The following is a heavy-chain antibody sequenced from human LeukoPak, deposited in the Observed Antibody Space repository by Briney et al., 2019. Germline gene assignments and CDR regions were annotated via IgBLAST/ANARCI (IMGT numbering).Heavy chain of an antibody. CDR2: ITNDGSST. V-gene: IGHV3-74*01. J-gene: IGHJ4*02. Sequence: GGSLRLSCAASGLTFSSHWMHWVRKAPGKGLVWVSRITNDGSSTTYADSVKGRFTISRDNSKNTLYLQMNSLRAEDTAVYYCASHILTGYKTDYWGQGTLVTVSS. D-gene: IGHD3-9*01. CDR1: GLTFSSHW. CDR3: ASHILTGYKTDY.